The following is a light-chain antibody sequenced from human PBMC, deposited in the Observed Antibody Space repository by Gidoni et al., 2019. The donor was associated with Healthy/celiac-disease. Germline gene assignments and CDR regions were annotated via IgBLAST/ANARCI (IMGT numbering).Light chain of an antibody. Sequence: QSALIQPASVSGSPGQSITISCTGTSSDVGGYNYVSWYQQHPGKAPKLMIYDVSNRPSGVSNRFSGSKSGNTASLTISGLQAEDEADYYCSSYTSSRYVFGTGTKVTVL. J-gene: IGLJ1*01. CDR3: SSYTSSRYV. CDR2: DVS. V-gene: IGLV2-14*01. CDR1: SSDVGGYNY.